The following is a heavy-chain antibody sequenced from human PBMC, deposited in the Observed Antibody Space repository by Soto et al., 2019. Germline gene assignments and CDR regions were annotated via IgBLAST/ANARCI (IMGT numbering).Heavy chain of an antibody. Sequence: PSETLSLTCTVSGGSISSYYWSWIRQPPGKGLEWIGYIYYSGSTNYNPSLKSRVTISVDTSKNQFSLKLSSVTAADTAVYYCARFGGGLRYFDWSIDYWGQGTVVTVCS. CDR1: GGSISSYY. CDR3: ARFGGGLRYFDWSIDY. D-gene: IGHD3-9*01. V-gene: IGHV4-59*01. CDR2: IYYSGST. J-gene: IGHJ4*02.